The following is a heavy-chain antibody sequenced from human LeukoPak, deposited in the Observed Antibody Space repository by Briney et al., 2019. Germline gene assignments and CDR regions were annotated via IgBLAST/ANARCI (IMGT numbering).Heavy chain of an antibody. CDR3: ARDTSWSIVVVVAATNNDAFDI. CDR1: GFTFSSYG. Sequence: HSGGSLRLSCAASGFTFSSYGMHWVRQAPGKGLEWVAVISYDGSNKYYADSVKGRFTISRDNSKNTLYLQMNSLRAEDTAVYYCARDTSWSIVVVVAATNNDAFDIWGQGTMVTVSS. V-gene: IGHV3-30*03. D-gene: IGHD2-15*01. J-gene: IGHJ3*02. CDR2: ISYDGSNK.